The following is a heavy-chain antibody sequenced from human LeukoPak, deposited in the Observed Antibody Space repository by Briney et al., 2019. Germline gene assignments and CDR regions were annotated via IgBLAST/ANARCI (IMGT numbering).Heavy chain of an antibody. D-gene: IGHD1-1*01. J-gene: IGHJ6*02. CDR3: ANRRRASRGYGMDV. CDR2: IIPIFGTA. V-gene: IGHV1-69*13. CDR1: GGTFSSYD. Sequence: ASVKVSCKASGGTFSSYDISWVRQAPGQGLEWMGGIIPIFGTANYAQKFQGRVTITADESTSTAYMELSSLRSEDTAVYYCANRRRASRGYGMDVWGQGITVAVSS.